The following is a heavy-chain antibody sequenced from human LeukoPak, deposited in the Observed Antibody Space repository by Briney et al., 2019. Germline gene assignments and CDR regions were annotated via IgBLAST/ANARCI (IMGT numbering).Heavy chain of an antibody. CDR3: ARDYFGP. V-gene: IGHV3-53*01. J-gene: IGHJ5*02. Sequence: GGSLRLSCAASGFTVSNNFMRWVRQAPGKGLEWVSLIYSGGETGYGDSVKGRFTISRDNSKNTLYLQMDSLRAEETAVYYCARDYFGPWGEGALVTVSS. CDR1: GFTVSNNF. CDR2: IYSGGET.